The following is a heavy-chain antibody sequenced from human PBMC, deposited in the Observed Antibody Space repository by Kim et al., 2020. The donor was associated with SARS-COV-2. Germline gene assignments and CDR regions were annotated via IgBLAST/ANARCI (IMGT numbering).Heavy chain of an antibody. CDR3: ASPPLYSSGWYRGVYYFDY. D-gene: IGHD6-19*01. CDR1: GGTFSSYA. Sequence: SVKVSCKASGGTFSSYAISWVRQAPGQGLEWMGGIIPIFGTANYAQKFQGRVTITADESTSTAYMELSSLRSEDTAVYYCASPPLYSSGWYRGVYYFDYWGQGTLVTVSS. J-gene: IGHJ4*02. CDR2: IIPIFGTA. V-gene: IGHV1-69*13.